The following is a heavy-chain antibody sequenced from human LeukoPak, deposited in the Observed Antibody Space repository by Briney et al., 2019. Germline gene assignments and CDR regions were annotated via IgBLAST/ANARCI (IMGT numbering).Heavy chain of an antibody. CDR1: GGSISSGGYY. D-gene: IGHD3-22*01. J-gene: IGHJ3*02. Sequence: PSETLSLTCTVSGGSISSGGYYWSWIRQHPGKGLEWIGYIYYSGSTYYNPSLKSRVTISVDTSKNQFSLKLSSVTAADTAVYYCARDLGDDSSGLFDIWGQGTMVTVSS. V-gene: IGHV4-31*03. CDR2: IYYSGST. CDR3: ARDLGDDSSGLFDI.